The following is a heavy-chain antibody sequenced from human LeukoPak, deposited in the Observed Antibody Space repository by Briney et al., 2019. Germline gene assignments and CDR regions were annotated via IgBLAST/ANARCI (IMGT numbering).Heavy chain of an antibody. J-gene: IGHJ1*01. D-gene: IGHD5-18*01. CDR2: IIPVFGRS. CDR3: ARGEGYSFGDFYL. Sequence: EASVKVSCKASGGTFSGYGLSWVRQAPGQGLEWMGRIIPVFGRSDYAQNFQGRVTITTDESSTTAYMELNSLRSEDTAVYYCARGEGYSFGDFYLWGQGTLVTVSS. V-gene: IGHV1-69*05. CDR1: GGTFSGYG.